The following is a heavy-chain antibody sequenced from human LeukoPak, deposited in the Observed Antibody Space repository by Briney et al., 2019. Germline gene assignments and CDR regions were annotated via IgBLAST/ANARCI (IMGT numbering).Heavy chain of an antibody. CDR2: IYPGDSDT. CDR3: ARVLFGDYAPDY. CDR1: GYTFASYW. D-gene: IGHD4-17*01. J-gene: IGHJ4*02. Sequence: GESLKISWKGSGYTFASYWIGWVRQMPGKGLGWMGTIYPGDSDTKYSPSFQGQVTISADKSITTAYLQWSSLKASDTAMYYCARVLFGDYAPDYWGQGTLVTVSS. V-gene: IGHV5-51*01.